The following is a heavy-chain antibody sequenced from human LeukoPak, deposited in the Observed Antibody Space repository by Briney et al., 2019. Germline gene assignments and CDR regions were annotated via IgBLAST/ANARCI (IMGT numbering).Heavy chain of an antibody. V-gene: IGHV3-23*01. CDR2: ITDRGGST. CDR3: AKDREGVMVRGVIIPPGY. CDR1: GFTFSSYA. Sequence: GGSLRLSCAASGFTFSSYAMSWVRQAPGKGLEWVSAITDRGGSTYYADSVKGRFTISRDNSKNTLYLQMNSLRAEDTAVYYCAKDREGVMVRGVIIPPGYWGQGTLVTVSS. J-gene: IGHJ4*02. D-gene: IGHD3-10*01.